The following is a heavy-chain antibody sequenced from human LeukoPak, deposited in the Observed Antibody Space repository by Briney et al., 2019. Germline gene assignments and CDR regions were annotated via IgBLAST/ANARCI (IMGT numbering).Heavy chain of an antibody. CDR1: GGSISSSSYY. CDR3: ARDLDGFEY. V-gene: IGHV4-39*02. Sequence: PSETLSLTCTVSGGSISSSSYYWGWIRQPPGKGLEWIGSIYYSGSTYYNPSLKSRVTISVDTSKNQFSLKLSSVTAADTAVYYCARDLDGFEYWGQGTLVTVSS. J-gene: IGHJ4*02. CDR2: IYYSGST.